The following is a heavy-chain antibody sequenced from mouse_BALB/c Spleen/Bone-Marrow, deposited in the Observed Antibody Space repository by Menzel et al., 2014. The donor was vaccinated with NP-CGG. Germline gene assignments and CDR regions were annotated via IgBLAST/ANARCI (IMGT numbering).Heavy chain of an antibody. CDR1: GFTFSSYG. V-gene: IGHV5-6-3*01. CDR2: INSNGGST. D-gene: IGHD2-1*01. J-gene: IGHJ2*01. Sequence: EVKLMESGGGLVQPGGSLKLSCAASGFTFSSYGMSWVRQTPDKRLELVASINSNGGSTYYPDSVKGRFTISRDNAKKTLSLQMSSLESEDTAVYYCARGNYGNYVDYFDYWGQGTTLTVSS. CDR3: ARGNYGNYVDYFDY.